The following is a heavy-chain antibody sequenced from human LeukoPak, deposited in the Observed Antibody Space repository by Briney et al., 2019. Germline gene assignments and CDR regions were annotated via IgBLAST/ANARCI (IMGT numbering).Heavy chain of an antibody. Sequence: PSETLSLTCTVSGGSISRNYWSWIRQPPGKGLEWIGYIYYSGSTNYNPSLKSRVTISVDTSKNQFSLKLSSVTAADTAVYYCARGGGYYYDSSGYLDYWGQGTLVTVSS. V-gene: IGHV4-59*01. J-gene: IGHJ4*02. CDR1: GGSISRNY. D-gene: IGHD3-22*01. CDR2: IYYSGST. CDR3: ARGGGYYYDSSGYLDY.